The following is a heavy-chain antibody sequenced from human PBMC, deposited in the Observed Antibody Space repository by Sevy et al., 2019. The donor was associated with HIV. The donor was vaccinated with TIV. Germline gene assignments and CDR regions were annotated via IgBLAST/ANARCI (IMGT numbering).Heavy chain of an antibody. CDR3: ARGPPDGSYDYFDS. J-gene: IGHJ4*01. V-gene: IGHV3-21*06. CDR1: GFTFSTYN. Sequence: GGSLRLSCAASGFTFSTYNMNWVRQAPRKGLEWVSSISGLSNYKYYSDSMKGRFTISRDNAKNTLNLQMNSLRGGDTAVYFCARGPPDGSYDYFDSWGHGILVTVSS. CDR2: ISGLSNYK. D-gene: IGHD3-10*01.